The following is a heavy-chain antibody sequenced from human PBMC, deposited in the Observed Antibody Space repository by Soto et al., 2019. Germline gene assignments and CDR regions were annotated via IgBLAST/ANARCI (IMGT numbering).Heavy chain of an antibody. CDR1: GYTFTNYA. CDR2: ISPGNGNT. J-gene: IGHJ6*02. Sequence: QVRVVQSGAEEKKPGASVKVSCRASGYTFTNYAIHWVCRAPGQRLEWMGWISPGNGNTKYSQKFQGRVTITGDTSASTAYMELSRLRSEDTAVYYCARRGDGMDVWGQGTTVTVSS. D-gene: IGHD3-10*01. CDR3: ARRGDGMDV. V-gene: IGHV1-3*05.